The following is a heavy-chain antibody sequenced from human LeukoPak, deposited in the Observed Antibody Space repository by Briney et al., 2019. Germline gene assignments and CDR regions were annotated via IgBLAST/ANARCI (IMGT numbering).Heavy chain of an antibody. Sequence: GGSLRLSCAASGFTFSSYRMHWVRQAPGKGLVWVSRINSDGSSTSYADSVKGRFTISGDNAKNTLYLQMNSLRAEDTAVYYCARVLGTWNWFDPWGQGTLVTVSS. CDR3: ARVLGTWNWFDP. D-gene: IGHD7-27*01. CDR1: GFTFSSYR. V-gene: IGHV3-74*01. CDR2: INSDGSST. J-gene: IGHJ5*02.